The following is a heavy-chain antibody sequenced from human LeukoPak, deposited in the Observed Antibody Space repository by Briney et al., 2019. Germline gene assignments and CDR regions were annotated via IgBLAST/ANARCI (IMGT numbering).Heavy chain of an antibody. V-gene: IGHV3-48*03. CDR2: ISGSGNSI. Sequence: KPGGSLRLSCAASGFTFSAYEMNWVRQAPGKGLEPVSYISGSGNSISYADSVKGRFTISRDNAKNSLYLQMNSLRAEDTAVYYCAELGITMIGGVWGKGTTVTISS. D-gene: IGHD3-10*02. CDR1: GFTFSAYE. J-gene: IGHJ6*04. CDR3: AELGITMIGGV.